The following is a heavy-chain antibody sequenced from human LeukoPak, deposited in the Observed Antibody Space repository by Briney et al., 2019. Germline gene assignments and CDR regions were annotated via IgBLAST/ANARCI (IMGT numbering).Heavy chain of an antibody. V-gene: IGHV1-46*01. CDR3: ARDTAVSSTSPRRGAFDI. CDR2: INPSGGST. Sequence: ASVKVSCKASGGTFSSYAISWVRQAPGQGLEWMGIINPSGGSTSYAQKFQGRVTMTRDTSTSTVYMELSSLRSEDTAVYYCARDTAVSSTSPRRGAFDIWGQGTMVTVSS. J-gene: IGHJ3*02. CDR1: GGTFSSYA. D-gene: IGHD2-2*01.